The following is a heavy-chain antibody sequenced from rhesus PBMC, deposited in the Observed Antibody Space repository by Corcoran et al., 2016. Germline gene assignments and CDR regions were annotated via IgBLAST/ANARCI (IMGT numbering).Heavy chain of an antibody. V-gene: IGHV4-173*01. Sequence: QLQLQESGPGLVKPSETLSLTCAVSGGSISSNYWRWIRQPPGKGLEWIGRLSGSGGSTDYNPSLNRRVTISTDTSKNQFSLKLSSVTAADTAVYYCARDRYYNIWTGFDAFDFWGQGLRVTVS. CDR1: GGSISSNY. CDR2: LSGSGGST. J-gene: IGHJ3*01. CDR3: ARDRYYNIWTGFDAFDF. D-gene: IGHD3-3*01.